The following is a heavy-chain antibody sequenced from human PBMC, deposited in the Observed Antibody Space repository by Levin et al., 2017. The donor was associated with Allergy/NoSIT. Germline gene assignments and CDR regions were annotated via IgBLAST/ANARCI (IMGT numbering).Heavy chain of an antibody. D-gene: IGHD1/OR15-1a*01. CDR3: ARGLSSIGEHLCEQSPLPSV. J-gene: IGHJ6*02. Sequence: SETLSLTCVVSGGSLTGYYWSWIRQSPGKGLEWIGEINHSGRTNYKSSLKSRVTISLDTAKNQFSLNLRSVTAPGTAVYYGARGLSSIGEHLCEQSPLPSVWGQGTTVTVSS. CDR1: GGSLTGYY. CDR2: INHSGRT. V-gene: IGHV4-34*01.